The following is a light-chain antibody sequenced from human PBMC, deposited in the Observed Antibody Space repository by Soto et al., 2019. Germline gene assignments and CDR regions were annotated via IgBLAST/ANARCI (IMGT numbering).Light chain of an antibody. J-gene: IGKJ1*01. CDR2: KAS. Sequence: DIQMTQSPCSLSASVGDRVTITCRASQSISSWLAWYQQKPGKAPKLLIYKASSLESGVPSRFSGSGSGTEFTLTISSLQPDDFATYYCQQYNSYSRTFGQGTKVDIK. CDR3: QQYNSYSRT. V-gene: IGKV1-5*03. CDR1: QSISSW.